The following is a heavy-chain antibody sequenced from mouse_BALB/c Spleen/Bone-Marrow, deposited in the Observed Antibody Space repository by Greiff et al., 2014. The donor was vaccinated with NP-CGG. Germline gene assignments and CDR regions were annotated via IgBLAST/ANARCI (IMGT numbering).Heavy chain of an antibody. J-gene: IGHJ3*01. CDR2: ITTYSANA. CDR3: ARGGTGHFPD. Sequence: VQLVESGPELARPGESVKISCKGSGYTFTDYAMHWVKQSHAKSLEWIGVITTYSANAKYNQKFKGKATMTVDKSSSTAYLELARWTPEDPDTIYGARGGTGHFPDWGQGTLVSVSA. CDR1: GYTFTDYA. V-gene: IGHV1S137*01. D-gene: IGHD3-3*01.